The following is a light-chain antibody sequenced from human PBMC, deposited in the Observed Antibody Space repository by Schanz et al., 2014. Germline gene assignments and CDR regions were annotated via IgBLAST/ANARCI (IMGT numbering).Light chain of an antibody. CDR1: QSVSSY. V-gene: IGKV3-11*01. CDR2: GAS. J-gene: IGKJ1*01. Sequence: EIVLTQSPGTLSLSPGERATLSCRASQSVSSYLAWYQQKPGQAPRLLIYGASSRATGIPDRFSGSGSGTDFTLTISRLEPEDFAVYYCQQRSNWTFGQGTKVEIK. CDR3: QQRSNWT.